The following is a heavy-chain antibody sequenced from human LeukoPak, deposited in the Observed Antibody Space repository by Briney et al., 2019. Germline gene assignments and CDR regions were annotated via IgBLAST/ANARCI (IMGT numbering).Heavy chain of an antibody. CDR2: IYDSGT. CDR3: AREVIIRGVTHFDY. J-gene: IGHJ4*02. Sequence: PSESLSLTCTVSGGSISTYFWSWIRQPAGKGLEWIRRIYDSGTNYNPSLKSRVTMSADTSKNQFSLKLSSVTAADTAVYFCAREVIIRGVTHFDYWGQGALVTVSS. V-gene: IGHV4-4*07. D-gene: IGHD3-10*01. CDR1: GGSISTYF.